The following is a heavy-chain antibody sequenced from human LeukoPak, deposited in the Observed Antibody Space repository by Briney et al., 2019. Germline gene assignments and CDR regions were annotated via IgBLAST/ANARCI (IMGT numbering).Heavy chain of an antibody. CDR3: ARARGQYQLLFDSYYFDY. J-gene: IGHJ4*02. Sequence: ASVKVSCKASGYTFTGYYMHWVRQAPGQGLEWMGWINPNSGGTNYAQKFQGRVTMTRDTSISTAYMELSRLRSEDTAVYYCARARGQYQLLFDSYYFDYWGQGTLVTVSS. D-gene: IGHD2-2*01. CDR1: GYTFTGYY. CDR2: INPNSGGT. V-gene: IGHV1-2*02.